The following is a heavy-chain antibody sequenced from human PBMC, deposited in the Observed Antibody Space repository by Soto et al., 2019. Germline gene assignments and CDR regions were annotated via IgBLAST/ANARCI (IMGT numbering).Heavy chain of an antibody. D-gene: IGHD6-19*01. CDR2: IYYSGST. J-gene: IGHJ6*02. CDR1: GGSSISSSYC. CDR3: ARGGEYSSGWYPGRAAYYYGMDV. Sequence: SETLSHTCTVSGGSSISSSYCWGWIRKPPGKGLEWIGSIYYSGSTYYNPSLKSRVTISVDTSKNQFSLKLSSVTAADTAVYYCARGGEYSSGWYPGRAAYYYGMDVWGQGTTVTVSS. V-gene: IGHV4-39*01.